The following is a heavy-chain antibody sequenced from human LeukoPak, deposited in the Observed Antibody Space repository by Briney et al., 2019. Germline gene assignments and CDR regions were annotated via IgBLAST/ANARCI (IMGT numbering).Heavy chain of an antibody. CDR2: INHSGST. V-gene: IGHV4-34*01. J-gene: IGHJ4*02. CDR3: ARGTVRGVKLTYYFDY. CDR1: GGSFSGYY. D-gene: IGHD3-10*01. Sequence: SETLSFTCAVYGGSFSGYYWSWIRQPPGKGLEWIGEINHSGSTNYNPSLKSRVTISVDTSKNQFSLKLSSVTAADTAVYYCARGTVRGVKLTYYFDYWGQGTLVTVSS.